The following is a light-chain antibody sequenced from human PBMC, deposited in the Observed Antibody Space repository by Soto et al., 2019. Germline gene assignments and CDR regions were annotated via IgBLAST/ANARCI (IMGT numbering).Light chain of an antibody. CDR3: QQYDSYVT. CDR2: DAS. J-gene: IGKJ4*01. Sequence: IQMNLSPSTLSASVGDRVTITCRASQSISSRLAWYQQKPGKAPKLLIYDASSLQSGVPSRFSGRGSGTEFTLTISSLQPDDFATYYCQQYDSYVTFGGGTKVDI. CDR1: QSISSR. V-gene: IGKV1-5*01.